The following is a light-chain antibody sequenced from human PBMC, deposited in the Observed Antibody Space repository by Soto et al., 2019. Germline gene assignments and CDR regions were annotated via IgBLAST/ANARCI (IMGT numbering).Light chain of an antibody. CDR2: GAS. Sequence: EIVLTQSPGTLSLSPGDRATLSCRASQSVNSNYLAWYQHKPGQAPRLLIYGASSRATGVSDRFSGSGSGTDFTLTVSRLEPEYFAVYYCQQYGTSPPYTFGQGTKLEIK. CDR1: QSVNSNY. J-gene: IGKJ2*01. V-gene: IGKV3-20*01. CDR3: QQYGTSPPYT.